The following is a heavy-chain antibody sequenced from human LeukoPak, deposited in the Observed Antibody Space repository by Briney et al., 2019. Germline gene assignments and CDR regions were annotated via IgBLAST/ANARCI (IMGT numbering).Heavy chain of an antibody. CDR2: MYDSGST. Sequence: SETLSLTCTVSGGSISSNYWSWIRQPPGKGLEWIGYMYDSGSTNYNPSLKSRVTISVDTSKNQFSLKLSSVTAADTAVYYCARGIHYCSSTSCYSHFDYWGQGTLVTVSS. J-gene: IGHJ4*02. V-gene: IGHV4-59*01. CDR3: ARGIHYCSSTSCYSHFDY. CDR1: GGSISSNY. D-gene: IGHD2-2*01.